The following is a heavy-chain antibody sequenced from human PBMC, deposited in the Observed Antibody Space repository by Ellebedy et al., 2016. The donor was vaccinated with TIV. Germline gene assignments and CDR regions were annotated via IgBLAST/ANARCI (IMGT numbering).Heavy chain of an antibody. J-gene: IGHJ5*02. CDR3: ARAPRPLQWFDP. CDR1: GYSISSGYY. D-gene: IGHD4-11*01. Sequence: SETLSLXXTVSGYSISSGYYWGWIRQPPGKGLEWIGSIYHSGSTYYNPSLKSRVTISVDTSKNQFSLKLSSVTAADTAVYYCARAPRPLQWFDPWGQGTLVTVSS. CDR2: IYHSGST. V-gene: IGHV4-38-2*02.